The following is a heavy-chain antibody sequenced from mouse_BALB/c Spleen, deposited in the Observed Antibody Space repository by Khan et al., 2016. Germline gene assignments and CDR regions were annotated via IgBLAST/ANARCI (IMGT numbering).Heavy chain of an antibody. Sequence: QVQLQQSGAELVRPGTSVKVSCKASGYAFTNYLIEWVKQRPGQGLEWIGVFNPGSGGTNYNEKFKGKVTLTADKSSSTAYMQFSSLTSDDSAVYFCARNNGDYYAMDYWGQGTSVTVSS. D-gene: IGHD2-13*01. CDR2: FNPGSGGT. J-gene: IGHJ4*01. CDR1: GYAFTNYL. CDR3: ARNNGDYYAMDY. V-gene: IGHV1-54*01.